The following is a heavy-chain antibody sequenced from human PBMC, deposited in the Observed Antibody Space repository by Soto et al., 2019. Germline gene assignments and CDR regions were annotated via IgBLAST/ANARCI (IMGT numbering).Heavy chain of an antibody. J-gene: IGHJ5*02. V-gene: IGHV4-59*01. Sequence: SETLSLTCSVSGGSMNGYHWSWIRQSPGKGLEWIGYIYDGDSANYNPSLISRLIISVDRSRNQFSLRLSSVTAADTAVYYCARGYYDTTGYSLDPWGQGNLVT. D-gene: IGHD3-22*01. CDR2: IYDGDSA. CDR3: ARGYYDTTGYSLDP. CDR1: GGSMNGYH.